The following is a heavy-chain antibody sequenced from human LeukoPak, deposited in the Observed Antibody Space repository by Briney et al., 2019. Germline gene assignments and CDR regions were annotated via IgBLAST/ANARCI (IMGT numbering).Heavy chain of an antibody. D-gene: IGHD3-9*01. CDR3: ARGQDPRTIFYGMDV. V-gene: IGHV4-34*01. CDR2: INHSGST. CDR1: GGSFSGYY. Sequence: SETLPLTCAVYGGSFSGYYWSWIRQPPGKGLEWIGEINHSGSTNYNPSLKSRVTISVDTSKNQFSLKLSSVTAADTAVYYCARGQDPRTIFYGMDVWGQGTTVTVSS. J-gene: IGHJ6*02.